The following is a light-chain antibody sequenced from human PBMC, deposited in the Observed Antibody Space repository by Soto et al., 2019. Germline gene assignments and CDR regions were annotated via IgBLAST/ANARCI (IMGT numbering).Light chain of an antibody. J-gene: IGKJ3*01. CDR1: QGIRTY. CDR3: QHLDTYPPFT. Sequence: DIQLTQSPSFLSASVGDRVTITCRASQGIRTYLAWYQQKPGKAPNLLIYAASTLQTGVPSRFSGSGSGTDFTLTISSLQPEDFATYYCQHLDTYPPFTFGPGTRVDIK. V-gene: IGKV1-9*01. CDR2: AAS.